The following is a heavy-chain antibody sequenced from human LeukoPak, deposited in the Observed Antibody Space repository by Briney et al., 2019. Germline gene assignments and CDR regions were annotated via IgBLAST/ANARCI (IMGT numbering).Heavy chain of an antibody. V-gene: IGHV3-13*01. J-gene: IGHJ4*02. D-gene: IGHD3-10*01. CDR1: GFTFSSYD. CDR3: ARGQTMVRGVIISYPPDY. CDR2: IGTAGDT. Sequence: GVSLRLSCAASGFTFSSYDMHWVRQATGKGLEWVSAIGTAGDTYYPGSVKGRFTISRENAKNSLYLQMNSLRAGDTAVYYCARGQTMVRGVIISYPPDYWGQGTLVTVSS.